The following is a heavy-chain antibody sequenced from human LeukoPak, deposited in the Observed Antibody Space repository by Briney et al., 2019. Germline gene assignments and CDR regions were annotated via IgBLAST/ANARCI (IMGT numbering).Heavy chain of an antibody. V-gene: IGHV4-30-4*01. Sequence: PSQTLSLTCTVSGGSISSGDYYWSWIRQPPGQGLEWIGYISLSGGTYYNPSLKSRASISLDTSRSQFSLKLSSVGAEDTTVYYCAKSLTYYHENSDSIWGQGTLVTVSS. CDR1: GGSISSGDYY. CDR2: ISLSGGT. CDR3: AKSLTYYHENSDSI. J-gene: IGHJ4*02. D-gene: IGHD3-22*01.